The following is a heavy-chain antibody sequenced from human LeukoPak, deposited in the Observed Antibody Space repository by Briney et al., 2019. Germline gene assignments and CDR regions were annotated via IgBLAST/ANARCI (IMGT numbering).Heavy chain of an antibody. V-gene: IGHV3-48*01. CDR1: GFTFSSYS. J-gene: IGHJ3*02. Sequence: PGRSLRLSCAASGFTFSSYSMNWVRQAPGKGLEWVSYISSSSSTIYYADSVKGRFTISRDNAKNSLYLQMNSLRAEDAAVYYCARDGGYSGNAFDIWGQGTMVTVSS. D-gene: IGHD1-26*01. CDR2: ISSSSSTI. CDR3: ARDGGYSGNAFDI.